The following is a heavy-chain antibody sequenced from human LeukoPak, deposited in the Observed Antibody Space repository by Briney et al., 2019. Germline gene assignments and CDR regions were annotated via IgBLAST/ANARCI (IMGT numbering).Heavy chain of an antibody. CDR2: IYYSGST. CDR3: ARFGGSAIYYYDSSGILDY. J-gene: IGHJ4*02. CDR1: GGSISSSCYS. Sequence: SETLSLTCTVSGGSISSSCYSWSWLRQPPGKGREWIGSIYYSGSTYYNPSLKSRVTISVDTSKNQFSLKLSSVTAADTAVYYCARFGGSAIYYYDSSGILDYWGQGTLVTVSS. V-gene: IGHV4-39*01. D-gene: IGHD3-22*01.